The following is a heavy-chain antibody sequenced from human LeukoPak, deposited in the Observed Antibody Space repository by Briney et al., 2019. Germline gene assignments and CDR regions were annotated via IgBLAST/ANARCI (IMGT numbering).Heavy chain of an antibody. V-gene: IGHV4-61*01. CDR2: IQYSGST. CDR1: GDSVSGISFY. CDR3: ARYYDSSGYWSTPHFDY. D-gene: IGHD3-22*01. J-gene: IGHJ4*02. Sequence: SETLSLACTVSGDSVSGISFYWSWIRQPPGKGLQYIGYIQYSGSTNYNPSLKSRVTISVDTSKNQFSLKLSSVTAADTAVYYCARYYDSSGYWSTPHFDYWGQGTLVTVSS.